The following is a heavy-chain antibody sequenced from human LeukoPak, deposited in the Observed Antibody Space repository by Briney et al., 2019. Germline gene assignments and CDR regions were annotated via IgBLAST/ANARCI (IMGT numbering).Heavy chain of an antibody. D-gene: IGHD3-22*01. Sequence: GGSLRLSCAASGFTFSSYSMNWVRQAPGKGLEWVSYISSSSGTLYYADSVKGRFTISRDNAKNSLYLQMNSLRAEDTAVYYCARNYYDSSGYYPFDYWGQGTLVTVSS. CDR3: ARNYYDSSGYYPFDY. J-gene: IGHJ4*02. CDR2: ISSSSGTL. V-gene: IGHV3-48*04. CDR1: GFTFSSYS.